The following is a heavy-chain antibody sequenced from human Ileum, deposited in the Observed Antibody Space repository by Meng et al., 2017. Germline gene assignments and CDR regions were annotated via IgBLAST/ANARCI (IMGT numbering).Heavy chain of an antibody. CDR2: IHQSGTT. V-gene: IGHV4-4*02. CDR3: ARGVVSGSHYNTY. J-gene: IGHJ4*02. CDR1: GGSISSSIW. Sequence: QVQLQESGPGLVKPSGTLSLPCAVSGGSISSSIWWSWVRQPPEKGLEWIGEIHQSGTTNYSPSLKSRLTISVDKSKNQFSLKLQSVTAADTAVYFCARGVVSGSHYNTYWGQGILVTVSS. D-gene: IGHD3-10*01.